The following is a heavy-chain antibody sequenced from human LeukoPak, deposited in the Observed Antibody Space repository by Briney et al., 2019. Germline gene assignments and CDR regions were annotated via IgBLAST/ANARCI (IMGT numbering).Heavy chain of an antibody. V-gene: IGHV3-21*01. CDR3: ARDLIGAYGPADAFDI. Sequence: GGSLRLSCAASGFTFSSYSMNWVRQAPGKGLEWVSCISSSSGSYIYYADSVKGRFTISRDNAKNSLYLQMNSLRAEDTAVYYCARDLIGAYGPADAFDIWGQGTMVTVSS. J-gene: IGHJ3*02. CDR2: ISSSSGSYI. D-gene: IGHD3-10*01. CDR1: GFTFSSYS.